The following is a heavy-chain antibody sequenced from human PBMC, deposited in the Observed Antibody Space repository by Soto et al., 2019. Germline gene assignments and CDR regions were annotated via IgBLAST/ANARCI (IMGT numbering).Heavy chain of an antibody. Sequence: EVQLLESVGGLVQPGGSLRLSCAASGFTFSSYAMSWVRQAPGKGLEWVSAISGSGGSTYYADSVKGRFTISRDNSKNTLYLQMNSLRAEDTAVYYCAKDLGYSYGRYYYGMDVWGQGTTVTVSS. V-gene: IGHV3-23*01. CDR3: AKDLGYSYGRYYYGMDV. CDR2: ISGSGGST. D-gene: IGHD5-18*01. CDR1: GFTFSSYA. J-gene: IGHJ6*02.